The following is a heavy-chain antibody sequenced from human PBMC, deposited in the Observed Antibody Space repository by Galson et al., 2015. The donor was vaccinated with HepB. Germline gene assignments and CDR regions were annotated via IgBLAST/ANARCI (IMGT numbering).Heavy chain of an antibody. D-gene: IGHD2-21*01. J-gene: IGHJ3*02. CDR1: GFPYSTSN. Sequence: SLRLSCAASGFPYSTSNMVWFRQAAGKGLEWLSYIDSTSRAIYYADSVKGRFTVSRDNGQNSPSLQVNSLRVGDTAVYYCARDVPILGGAFDIWGQGTIVSVSA. V-gene: IGHV3-48*01. CDR2: IDSTSRAI. CDR3: ARDVPILGGAFDI.